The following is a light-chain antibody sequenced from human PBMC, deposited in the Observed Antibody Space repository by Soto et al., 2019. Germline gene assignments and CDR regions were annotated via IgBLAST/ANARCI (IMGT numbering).Light chain of an antibody. CDR2: GNS. Sequence: QSVLTQPPSVSGAPGQRVTICCTGSSSNIGAGYDVHWYQQLPGTAPKLLIYGNSNRPSGVPDRFSGSKSGTSASLAIPGLQAEDEADYYCQSYDSSLSGVVFGGGTKLTVL. CDR1: SSNIGAGYD. V-gene: IGLV1-40*01. CDR3: QSYDSSLSGVV. J-gene: IGLJ2*01.